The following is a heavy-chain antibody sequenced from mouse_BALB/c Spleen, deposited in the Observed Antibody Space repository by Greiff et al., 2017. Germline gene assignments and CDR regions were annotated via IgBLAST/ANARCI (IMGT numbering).Heavy chain of an antibody. CDR3: ARSGGEGYAMDY. CDR1: GFTFSSYA. Sequence: VESGGGLVKPGGSLKLSCAASGFTFSSYAMSWVRQSPEKRLEWVAEISSGGSYTYYPDTVTGRFTISRDNAKNTLYLEMSSLRSEDTAMYYCARSGGEGYAMDYWGQGTSVTVSS. CDR2: ISSGGSYT. V-gene: IGHV5-9-4*01. J-gene: IGHJ4*01. D-gene: IGHD3-2*02.